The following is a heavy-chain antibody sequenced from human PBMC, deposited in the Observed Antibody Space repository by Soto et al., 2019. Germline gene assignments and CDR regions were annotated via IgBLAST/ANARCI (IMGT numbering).Heavy chain of an antibody. V-gene: IGHV4-59*08. CDR3: GSPYCTNGVCYGPFDP. Sequence: SETLSLTCTVSGGSISSYYWSWIRQPPGKGLEWIGNIYYSGSTNYNPSLKSRVTISVDTSKNQFSLKLSSVTAADTAVYYCGSPYCTNGVCYGPFDPWGQGTLVTGSS. CDR2: IYYSGST. D-gene: IGHD2-8*01. J-gene: IGHJ5*02. CDR1: GGSISSYY.